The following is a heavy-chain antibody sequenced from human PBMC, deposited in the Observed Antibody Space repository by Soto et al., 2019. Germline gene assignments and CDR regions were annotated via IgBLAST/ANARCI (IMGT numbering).Heavy chain of an antibody. Sequence: EVQLLESGGGLVQPGGSLRLSCAASGFTFSSYAMSWVRQAPGKGLEWVSAISGSGGSTYYADSVKGRFTISRDNSKNTLYLQLNSLRDEDTAVYYCAKDPQGDGYYPDYFDYWGQGTLVTVSS. J-gene: IGHJ4*02. D-gene: IGHD3-3*01. CDR1: GFTFSSYA. V-gene: IGHV3-23*01. CDR2: ISGSGGST. CDR3: AKDPQGDGYYPDYFDY.